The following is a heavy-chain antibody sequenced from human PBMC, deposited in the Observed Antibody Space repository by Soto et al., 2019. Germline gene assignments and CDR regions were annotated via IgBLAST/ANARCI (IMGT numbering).Heavy chain of an antibody. V-gene: IGHV1-69*01. CDR1: GGTFSSYA. CDR2: IIPIFGTA. D-gene: IGHD2-21*02. Sequence: QVQLVQSGAEVKKPGSSVKVSCKASGGTFSSYAISWVRQAPGQGLEWMGGIIPIFGTANYAQKFQGRVTITADESTSTAYMELSRLRAEDTAVYYCARDGGAYCGGDCYEYYFDYWGQGTLVTVSS. J-gene: IGHJ4*02. CDR3: ARDGGAYCGGDCYEYYFDY.